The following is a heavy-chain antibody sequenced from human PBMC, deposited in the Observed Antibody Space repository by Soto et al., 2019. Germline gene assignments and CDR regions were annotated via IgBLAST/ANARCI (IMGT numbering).Heavy chain of an antibody. CDR2: IIPIFGTA. J-gene: IGHJ6*02. D-gene: IGHD3-10*01. CDR1: GGTFSSYA. Sequence: QVQLVQSGAEVKKPGSSVKVSCKASGGTFSSYAISWVRQAPGQGLEWMGGIIPIFGTANYAQKFQGRVTIPADESTSTANMELSSLRSEDTAVYYCATLRFGEEDYYCGMDVWGQGTTVTVSS. V-gene: IGHV1-69*12. CDR3: ATLRFGEEDYYCGMDV.